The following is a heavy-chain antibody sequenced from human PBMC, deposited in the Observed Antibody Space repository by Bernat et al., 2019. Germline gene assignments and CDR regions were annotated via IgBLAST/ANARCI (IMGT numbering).Heavy chain of an antibody. D-gene: IGHD6-13*01. J-gene: IGHJ3*02. CDR1: GFTVSSNY. V-gene: IGHV3-53*04. CDR3: ARDRRIAGAGTGYHDAFDI. Sequence: EVQLVESGGGLVQPGGSLRLSCAASGFTVSSNYMSWVRQAPGKGLEWVSVIYSGGSTYYADSVKGRFTISRHNSKNTQYLQMNSLRAEDTAVYYCARDRRIAGAGTGYHDAFDIWGQGTMVTVSS. CDR2: IYSGGST.